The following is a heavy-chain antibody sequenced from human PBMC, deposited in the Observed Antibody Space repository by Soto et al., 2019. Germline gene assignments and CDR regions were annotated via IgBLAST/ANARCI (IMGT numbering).Heavy chain of an antibody. D-gene: IGHD6-19*01. CDR2: INSDGSST. CDR3: ARDPAPSGWYDY. J-gene: IGHJ4*02. CDR1: GFTFSNYW. Sequence: LSCAASGFTFSNYWMHWVRQVSGKGLVWVSRINSDGSSTSYADSVKGRFTISRDNAKNTLYLQMNSLRAEDTAVYYCARDPAPSGWYDYWGQGTLVTVSS. V-gene: IGHV3-74*01.